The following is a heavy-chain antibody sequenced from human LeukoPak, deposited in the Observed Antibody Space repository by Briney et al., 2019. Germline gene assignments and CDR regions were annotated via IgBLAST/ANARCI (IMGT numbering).Heavy chain of an antibody. Sequence: ASVKVSCKASGYTFTGYYMHWVRQAPGQGLEWMGWINFNSGGTNYAQKFQGRVTMTRDTSISTAYMELSRLRSDDTAVYYYARDTQDWFDPWGQGTLVTVSS. CDR3: ARDTQDWFDP. CDR2: INFNSGGT. CDR1: GYTFTGYY. V-gene: IGHV1-2*02. J-gene: IGHJ5*02.